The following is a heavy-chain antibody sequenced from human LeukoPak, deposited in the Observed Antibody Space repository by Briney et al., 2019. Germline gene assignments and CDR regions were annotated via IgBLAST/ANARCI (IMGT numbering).Heavy chain of an antibody. D-gene: IGHD6-13*01. CDR3: ARAVRSKGSSSWTGNGRDY. Sequence: GASVKVSCKASGYTFTSYYMHWVRQAPGQGLEWMGIITTSGGSTSYAQKFQGRVTMTRDTSTSTVYMELSSLRSEDTAVYYCARAVRSKGSSSWTGNGRDYWGQGTLVTVSS. CDR2: ITTSGGST. J-gene: IGHJ4*02. CDR1: GYTFTSYY. V-gene: IGHV1-46*01.